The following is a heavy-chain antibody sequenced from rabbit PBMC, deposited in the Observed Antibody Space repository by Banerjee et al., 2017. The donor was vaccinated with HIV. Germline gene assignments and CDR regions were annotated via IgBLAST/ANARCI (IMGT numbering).Heavy chain of an antibody. V-gene: IGHV1S40*01. CDR2: IYTGDGET. CDR1: GFSFSSSYY. Sequence: QQLVESGGGLVKPGASLTLTCKASGFSFSSSYYMSWVRQAPGKGLEWIGCIYTGDGETYYASWAKGRFTISKTSSTTVTLQMASLTAADTATYFCARTYSSSNYCLTRLDLWGPGTLVTVS. J-gene: IGHJ6*01. CDR3: ARTYSSSNYCLTRLDL. D-gene: IGHD1-1*01.